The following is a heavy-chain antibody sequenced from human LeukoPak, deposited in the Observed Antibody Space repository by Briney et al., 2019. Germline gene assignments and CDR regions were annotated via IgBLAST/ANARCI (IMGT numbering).Heavy chain of an antibody. Sequence: PSETLSLTCTVSGDTISSDYWSWICQPPGKGLEWIGYIYRFGNTDYNPSLMRRVTISLDTSKKQLSLNLTSVTAADTAVYYCAGRGQRYFRDWGQGTLVTVSS. CDR1: GDTISSDY. J-gene: IGHJ1*01. V-gene: IGHV4-4*08. CDR2: IYRFGNT. CDR3: AGRGQRYFRD.